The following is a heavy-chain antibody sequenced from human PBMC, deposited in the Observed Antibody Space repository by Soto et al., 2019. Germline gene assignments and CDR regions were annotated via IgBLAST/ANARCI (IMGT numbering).Heavy chain of an antibody. V-gene: IGHV3-33*01. CDR1: GFTFSSYG. CDR3: AREPSLVVASPDY. D-gene: IGHD3-22*01. J-gene: IGHJ4*02. Sequence: QVQLVESGGGVIQPGRSLRLSCAASGFTFSSYGMHWVRQAPGKGLEWVAVIWYDGSNKYYADSVKGRFTISRDNSKNTLYLQMNSLRAEDTAVYYCAREPSLVVASPDYWGQGTLVTVSS. CDR2: IWYDGSNK.